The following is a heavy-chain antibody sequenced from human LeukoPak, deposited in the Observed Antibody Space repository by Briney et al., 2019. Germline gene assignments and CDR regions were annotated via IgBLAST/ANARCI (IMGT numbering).Heavy chain of an antibody. Sequence: ASVKVSCKASGYTFTSYGISWVRQAPGQGLEWMGWISAYNGNTNYAQKLQGRVTMTTDTSTSTAYMELRSLRSDDTAVYYCAREFTIFGVDRYYYYYMDVWGKGTTVTVSS. J-gene: IGHJ6*03. D-gene: IGHD3-3*01. CDR1: GYTFTSYG. V-gene: IGHV1-18*01. CDR2: ISAYNGNT. CDR3: AREFTIFGVDRYYYYYMDV.